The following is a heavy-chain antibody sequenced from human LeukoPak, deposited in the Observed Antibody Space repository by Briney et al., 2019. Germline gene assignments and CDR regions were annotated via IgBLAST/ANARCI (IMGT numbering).Heavy chain of an antibody. CDR1: GYTLTELS. CDR2: FDPEDGET. J-gene: IGHJ4*02. Sequence: GASVKVSCKVSGYTLTELSMHWVRQAPGKGLEWMGGFDPEDGETIYAQKFQGRVTMTEDTSTDTAHMELSSLRSEDTAVYYCATEGAVAGPFDYWGQGTLVTVSS. D-gene: IGHD6-19*01. CDR3: ATEGAVAGPFDY. V-gene: IGHV1-24*01.